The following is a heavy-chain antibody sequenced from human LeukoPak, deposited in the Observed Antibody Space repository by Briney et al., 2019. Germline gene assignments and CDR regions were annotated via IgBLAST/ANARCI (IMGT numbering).Heavy chain of an antibody. CDR1: GGSFSGYY. V-gene: IGHV4-34*01. Sequence: SETLSLTCAVYGGSFSGYYWSWIRQPPGKGLEWIGRISSSGSTNYNPSLKSRVTISVDTSKNQFSLKLSSVTAADTAVYYCARDIAAAAHYMDVWGNGTTVTISS. CDR2: ISSSGST. CDR3: ARDIAAAAHYMDV. J-gene: IGHJ6*03. D-gene: IGHD6-13*01.